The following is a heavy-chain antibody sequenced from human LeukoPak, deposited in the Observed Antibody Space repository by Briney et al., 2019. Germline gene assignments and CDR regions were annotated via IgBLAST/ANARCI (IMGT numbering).Heavy chain of an antibody. J-gene: IGHJ4*02. CDR1: GFTFSSYA. Sequence: PGGSLRLSCAASGFTFSSYAMSWVRRAPGKGLEWVSAISGSGGSTYYADSVKGRFTISRDNSKNTLYLQMNSLRAEDTAVYYCAKDPGIMITFGGVIVPYRVPYYFDYWGQGTLVTVSS. CDR3: AKDPGIMITFGGVIVPYRVPYYFDY. D-gene: IGHD3-16*02. V-gene: IGHV3-23*01. CDR2: ISGSGGST.